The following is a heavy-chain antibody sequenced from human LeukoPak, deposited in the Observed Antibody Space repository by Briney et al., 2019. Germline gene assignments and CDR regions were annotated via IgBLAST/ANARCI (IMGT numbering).Heavy chain of an antibody. CDR1: GFTFSSYG. D-gene: IGHD3-22*01. CDR3: AKGCELSYYYDSSGYPAEYLQH. J-gene: IGHJ1*01. Sequence: GGSLRLSCAASGFTFSSYGMHWVRQAPGKGLEWVAFIRYDGGNKYYADSVKGRFTISRDNSKNTLYLQMNSLRAEDTAVYYCAKGCELSYYYDSSGYPAEYLQHWGQGTLVTVSS. V-gene: IGHV3-30*02. CDR2: IRYDGGNK.